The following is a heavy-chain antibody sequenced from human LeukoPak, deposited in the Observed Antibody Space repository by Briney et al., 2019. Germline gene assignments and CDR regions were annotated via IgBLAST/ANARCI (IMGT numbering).Heavy chain of an antibody. CDR3: ARSQARLGWFDP. J-gene: IGHJ5*02. V-gene: IGHV4-59*12. CDR1: GGSISSSY. D-gene: IGHD6-19*01. Sequence: SETLSLTCTVSGGSISSSYWTWIRQPPGKGLEWIGYVSYSGSTNYNPSLNSRVTISVDTSKNQFSLKLTSVTAADTAVYYCARSQARLGWFDPWGQGALVTVSS. CDR2: VSYSGST.